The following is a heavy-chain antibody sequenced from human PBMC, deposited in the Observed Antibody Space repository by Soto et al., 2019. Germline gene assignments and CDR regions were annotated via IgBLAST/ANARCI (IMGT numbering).Heavy chain of an antibody. Sequence: QVQLVQSGAEVKKPGASVKVSCKASGYTFTSYGISWVRQAPGQGLEWMGWISAYNGNTNYAQKLQGRVTMTTDTSTSPAYMELRSLRSDDTAVYYCARDSDFWSGYYSSWFDPWGQGTLVTVSS. CDR3: ARDSDFWSGYYSSWFDP. D-gene: IGHD3-3*01. CDR2: ISAYNGNT. CDR1: GYTFTSYG. V-gene: IGHV1-18*01. J-gene: IGHJ5*02.